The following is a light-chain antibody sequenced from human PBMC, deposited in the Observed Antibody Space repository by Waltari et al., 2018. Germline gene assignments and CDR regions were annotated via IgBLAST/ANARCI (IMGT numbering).Light chain of an antibody. Sequence: DIVMTQSPDSLAVSLGERATINCKSSQTVLYSSNNKNYLAWYQQKPGKPPKLLIYWASTRESGVPDRFSGSGSGTDFTLTISSLQAEDVAVYYCQQYSTTPLTFGGGTKVEVK. V-gene: IGKV4-1*01. CDR3: QQYSTTPLT. CDR1: QTVLYSSNNKNY. J-gene: IGKJ4*01. CDR2: WAS.